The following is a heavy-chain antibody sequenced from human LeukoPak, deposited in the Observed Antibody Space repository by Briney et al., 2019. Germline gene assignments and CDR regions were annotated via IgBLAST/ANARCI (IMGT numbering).Heavy chain of an antibody. D-gene: IGHD6-13*01. J-gene: IGHJ4*02. CDR1: GGSVSSGDYY. Sequence: KTSETLSLTCTVSGGSVSSGDYYWSWIRQPPGKRLEWIGYIYYSGSTNYNSSLKSRVTISVDTSKNQFSLKLSSVTAADTAVYYCARKPAPGITAADTFDYWGQGTLVTVSS. V-gene: IGHV4-61*08. CDR2: IYYSGST. CDR3: ARKPAPGITAADTFDY.